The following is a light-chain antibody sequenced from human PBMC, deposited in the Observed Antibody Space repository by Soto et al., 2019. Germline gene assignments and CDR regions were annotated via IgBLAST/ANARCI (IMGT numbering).Light chain of an antibody. CDR2: AAS. V-gene: IGKV1-27*01. CDR3: QKYSSVPV. Sequence: DIQMTQSPTSLSASVGDRVTITCRASQGIRNFVAWYQQTPGKPPKLLIYAASTLQSGVPSRFSGSGSGTDFTLTINSLQPEDVATYSCQKYSSVPVFGPGTKVEIK. CDR1: QGIRNF. J-gene: IGKJ3*01.